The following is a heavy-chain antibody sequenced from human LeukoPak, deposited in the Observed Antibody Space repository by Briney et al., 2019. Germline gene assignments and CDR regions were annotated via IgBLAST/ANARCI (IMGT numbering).Heavy chain of an antibody. Sequence: ASVKVSCKASGYTFTDYYIHWVQQAPGKGLEWMGHIYPGDGDTIYSANFQGRLTMTADTSIDTVHMELNTLRSEDTAVYYCVTVPGFADYWGQGTLVTVSS. J-gene: IGHJ4*02. CDR1: GYTFTDYY. CDR2: IYPGDGDT. CDR3: VTVPGFADY. V-gene: IGHV1-69-2*01.